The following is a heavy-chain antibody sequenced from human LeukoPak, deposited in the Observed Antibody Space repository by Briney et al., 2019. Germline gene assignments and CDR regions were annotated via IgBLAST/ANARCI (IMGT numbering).Heavy chain of an antibody. D-gene: IGHD5-24*01. CDR1: GFTFSNYW. V-gene: IGHV3-7*01. CDR3: ARYPNGYNYFEGIIDY. CDR2: IKQDGSEK. Sequence: TGGSLRLSCAASGFTFSNYWMSWVRQAPGKGMEWMANIKQDGSEKYYVDSVKGRFTISRDNAKHSLFLQMNSLRAEDTAVYYCARYPNGYNYFEGIIDYWGQGTLVTVSS. J-gene: IGHJ4*02.